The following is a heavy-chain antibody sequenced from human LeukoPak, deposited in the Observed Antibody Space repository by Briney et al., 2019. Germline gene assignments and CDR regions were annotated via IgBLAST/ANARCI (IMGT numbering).Heavy chain of an antibody. CDR2: IRYDGSNK. CDR1: GFTFSSYG. Sequence: GGSLRLSCAASGFTFSSYGMHWVRQAPGKGLEWVAFIRYDGSNKYYADSVKGRFTISRDNSKNTLYLQMNSLRAEDTAVYYCAKDLRTAAFGDYWGQGTLVTVSS. CDR3: AKDLRTAAFGDY. V-gene: IGHV3-30*02. D-gene: IGHD6-13*01. J-gene: IGHJ4*02.